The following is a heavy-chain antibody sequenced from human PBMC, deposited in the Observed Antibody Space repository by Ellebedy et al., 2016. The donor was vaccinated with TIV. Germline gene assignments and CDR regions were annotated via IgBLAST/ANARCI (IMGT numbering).Heavy chain of an antibody. CDR3: ARGLPAAWELAGA. CDR2: ITRTGVT. D-gene: IGHD6-19*01. J-gene: IGHJ4*02. Sequence: SETLSLTXAVSGVPSNNYYWSWIRQPPGKGLEWIGEITRTGVTRYNPSLASRVTMTLDTSDNQFSLKLTSMTAADTALYYCARGLPAAWELAGAWGQGTLVTVSA. V-gene: IGHV4-34*01. CDR1: GVPSNNYY.